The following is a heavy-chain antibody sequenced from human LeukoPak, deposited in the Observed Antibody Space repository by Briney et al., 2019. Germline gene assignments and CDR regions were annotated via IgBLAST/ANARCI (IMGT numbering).Heavy chain of an antibody. CDR1: GFTFRSYA. CDR2: ISGGGDNT. J-gene: IGHJ4*02. Sequence: SGGSLRLSCAVSGFTFRSYAMSWVRQAPGKGLEWVSAISGGGDNTYYADSVKGRFTFSRDNSKNTLSLQMNSLRAEDTAVYYCAKEADVVAATYPYFDYWGQGTLVTVSS. V-gene: IGHV3-23*01. CDR3: AKEADVVAATYPYFDY. D-gene: IGHD2-15*01.